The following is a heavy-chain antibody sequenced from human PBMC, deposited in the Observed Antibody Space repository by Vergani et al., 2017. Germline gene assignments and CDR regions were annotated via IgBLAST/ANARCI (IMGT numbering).Heavy chain of an antibody. J-gene: IGHJ4*02. CDR1: GDSMNTYY. CDR2: IYDSGDN. V-gene: IGHV4-59*01. Sequence: QVQLQESGPGLVKPSETLSLTCSVSGDSMNTYYWTWIRQPPGKGLEWICYIYDSGDNKYNPSLKSRVLMALDTSKNQFSLNLYCVTAADTAVYYYAGGALWWLLQIDSWGQGTLVTVSS. CDR3: AGGALWWLLQIDS. D-gene: IGHD2-21*02.